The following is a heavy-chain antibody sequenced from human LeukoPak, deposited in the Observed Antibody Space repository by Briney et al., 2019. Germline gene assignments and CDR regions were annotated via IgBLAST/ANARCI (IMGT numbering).Heavy chain of an antibody. J-gene: IGHJ4*02. Sequence: ASVKVSCKASGYTFTTYGVTWVRQAPGQRREWMGWISTYNDNTNYAQKFQGRVTMTTDTSTSTVYMELRSLTSDDTAIYYCARQVDTTMALPDYWGQGTLVTVSS. CDR3: ARQVDTTMALPDY. D-gene: IGHD5-18*01. V-gene: IGHV1-18*01. CDR2: ISTYNDNT. CDR1: GYTFTTYG.